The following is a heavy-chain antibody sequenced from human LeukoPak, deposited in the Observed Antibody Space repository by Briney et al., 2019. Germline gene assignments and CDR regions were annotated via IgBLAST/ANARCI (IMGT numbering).Heavy chain of an antibody. CDR2: IYDSGST. V-gene: IGHV4-59*08. CDR1: GGSISSYY. D-gene: IGHD2-15*01. Sequence: SETLSLTCTVSGGSISSYYWSWIRQPPGKGLEWIGYIYDSGSTNYNPSLKSRVTISVDTSKNQFSLKLSSVTAADTAVYYCARAIVVVVAATAALPNWFDPWGQGTLVTVSS. J-gene: IGHJ5*02. CDR3: ARAIVVVVAATAALPNWFDP.